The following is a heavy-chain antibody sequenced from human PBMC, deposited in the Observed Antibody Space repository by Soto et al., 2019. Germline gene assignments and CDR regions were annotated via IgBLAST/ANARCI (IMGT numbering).Heavy chain of an antibody. CDR3: ARGDYSSGWYYFDY. J-gene: IGHJ4*02. CDR2: IYYSGST. V-gene: IGHV4-59*01. D-gene: IGHD6-19*01. Sequence: SETLSLTCTVSGGSISSCDWSWIRQPPGKGLEWIGYIYYSGSTNYNPSLKSRVTISVDTSKNQFSLKLSSVTAADTAVYYCARGDYSSGWYYFDYWGQGTLVTVS. CDR1: GGSISSCD.